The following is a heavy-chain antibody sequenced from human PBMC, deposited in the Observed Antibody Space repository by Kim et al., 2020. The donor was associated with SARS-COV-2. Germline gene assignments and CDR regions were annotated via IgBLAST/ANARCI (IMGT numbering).Heavy chain of an antibody. CDR1: GGSISSGGYY. J-gene: IGHJ2*01. CDR3: ARYEYCSSNSCPPWSGWYFDL. D-gene: IGHD2-2*01. Sequence: TLSLTCTVSGGSISSGGYYWSWIRQHPGKGLEWIGYIYYSGSTYYNPSLKSRVTISVDTSKNQFSLKLSSVNAADTAVYYCARYEYCSSNSCPPWSGWYFDLWGRGTLVTVSS. CDR2: IYYSGST. V-gene: IGHV4-31*03.